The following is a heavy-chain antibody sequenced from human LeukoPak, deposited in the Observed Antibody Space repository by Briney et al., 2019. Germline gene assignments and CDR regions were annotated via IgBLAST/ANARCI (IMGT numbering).Heavy chain of an antibody. CDR3: AKGTAMVY. D-gene: IGHD5-18*01. CDR2: ISWNSGSI. CDR1: GFTFDDYA. V-gene: IGHV3-9*01. Sequence: PGGSLRLSCAASGFTFDDYAMPWVRQAPGKGLEWVSGISWNSGSIGYADSVKGRFTISRDNAKNSLYLQMNSLRAEDTALYYCAKGTAMVYWGQGTLVTVSS. J-gene: IGHJ4*02.